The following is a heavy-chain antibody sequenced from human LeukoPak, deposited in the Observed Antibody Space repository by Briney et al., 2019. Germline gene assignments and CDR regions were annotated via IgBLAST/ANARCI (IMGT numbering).Heavy chain of an antibody. D-gene: IGHD5-18*01. CDR3: AREMEMVTKSHWYFDL. CDR2: VIPSLGVA. J-gene: IGHJ2*01. Sequence: SVKVSCKASDDTLFSYSVSWVRQAPGQGLEWVGRVIPSLGVAASAQRFQGRVTVIADKSTSTVYMELSSLRSEDTAIYFCAREMEMVTKSHWYFDLWGRGTLVTVSS. CDR1: DDTLFSYS. V-gene: IGHV1-69*04.